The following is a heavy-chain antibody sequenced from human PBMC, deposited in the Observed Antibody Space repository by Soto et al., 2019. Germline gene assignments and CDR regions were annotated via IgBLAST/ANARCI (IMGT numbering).Heavy chain of an antibody. J-gene: IGHJ5*02. Sequence: GASVKVSCKVSGYTLTELSMHWVRQAPGKGLEWMGGFDPEDGETICAQKFQGRVTMTEDTSTDTAYMELSSLRSEDTAVYYCATDLMPRGGYCSSTSCQRPGFDPWGQGTLVTVSS. CDR3: ATDLMPRGGYCSSTSCQRPGFDP. V-gene: IGHV1-24*01. CDR1: GYTLTELS. D-gene: IGHD2-2*01. CDR2: FDPEDGET.